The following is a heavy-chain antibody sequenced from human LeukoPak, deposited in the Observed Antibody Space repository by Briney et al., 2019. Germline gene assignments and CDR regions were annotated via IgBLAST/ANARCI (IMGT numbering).Heavy chain of an antibody. Sequence: ASVKVSCKASGYTFTSYNMHWVRQAPGQGLEWMGIINPSGGSTSYAQKFQGRVTMTRDTSTSTVYMELSSLRSEDTAVYYCARVSQGWFGEFGFDYWGQGTLVTVSS. CDR3: ARVSQGWFGEFGFDY. J-gene: IGHJ4*02. D-gene: IGHD3-10*01. V-gene: IGHV1-46*01. CDR2: INPSGGST. CDR1: GYTFTSYN.